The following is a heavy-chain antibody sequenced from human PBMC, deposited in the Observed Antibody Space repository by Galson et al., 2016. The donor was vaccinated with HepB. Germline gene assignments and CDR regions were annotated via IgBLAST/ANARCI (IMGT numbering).Heavy chain of an antibody. CDR3: ARDALGWTLAAI. CDR2: IWFDGSHK. V-gene: IGHV3-33*08. J-gene: IGHJ3*02. Sequence: SLSLSCAASGLNVTSDYMHWVRQAPGKGLEWVAVIWFDGSHKYYADSVKGRFTISRDTSKNTLDLQMNSLRAEDTAVYYCARDALGWTLAAIWGQGTMVTVSS. D-gene: IGHD2-15*01. CDR1: GLNVTSDY.